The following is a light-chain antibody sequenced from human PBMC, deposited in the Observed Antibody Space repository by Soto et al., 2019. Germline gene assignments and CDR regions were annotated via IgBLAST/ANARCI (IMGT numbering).Light chain of an antibody. CDR1: RSVSSRY. V-gene: IGKV3-20*01. J-gene: IGKJ2*01. CDR3: QQFGDSPPAFT. Sequence: ESMLTQSPGTLSLSPGDRATLSCRASRSVSSRYITWYQQKPGQAPRLLIYGASIRATGIPDRFSGSGSVTDFTLTISRLEAEDFAVYYCQQFGDSPPAFTFGQGTKLEI. CDR2: GAS.